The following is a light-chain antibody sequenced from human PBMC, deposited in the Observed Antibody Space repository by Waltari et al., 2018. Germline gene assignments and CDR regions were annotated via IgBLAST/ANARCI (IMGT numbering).Light chain of an antibody. CDR1: QCVFYRTDNKSE. CDR3: QQYYRSRT. V-gene: IGKV4-1*01. J-gene: IGKJ1*01. CDR2: WAS. Sequence: QCVFYRTDNKSELAWYRHKPGRPPNLLFYWASTRESGVPDHGSDSRAGTDFTRTFNSLQAENVSVYYCQQYYRSRTFGPGTKVEIK.